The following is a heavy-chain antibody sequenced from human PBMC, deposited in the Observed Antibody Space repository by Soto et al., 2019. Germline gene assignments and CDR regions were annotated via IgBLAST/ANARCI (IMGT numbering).Heavy chain of an antibody. D-gene: IGHD6-19*01. Sequence: QVQLVQSGAEVKKPGASVKVSCKASGYTFTSYGISWVRQAPGQGLEWMGWISAYNGNTNYAQKLQGRVTMTTDTSASTAYMELISLRSDDTAVYYCARVGSRGWPTWSDYYYGMDVWGQGTTVTFSS. V-gene: IGHV1-18*01. CDR3: ARVGSRGWPTWSDYYYGMDV. CDR2: ISAYNGNT. CDR1: GYTFTSYG. J-gene: IGHJ6*02.